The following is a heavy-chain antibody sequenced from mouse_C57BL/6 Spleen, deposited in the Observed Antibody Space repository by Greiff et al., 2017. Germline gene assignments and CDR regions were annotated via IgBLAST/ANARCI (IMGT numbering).Heavy chain of an antibody. CDR1: GFTFSDYG. CDR2: ISSGSSTI. V-gene: IGHV5-17*01. D-gene: IGHD2-4*01. Sequence: EVMLVESGGGLVKPGGSLKLSCAASGFTFSDYGMHWVRQAPEKGLEWVAYISSGSSTIYYADTVKGRFTISRDNAKNTLFLQMTSLRSDDTAMYYCARPFYYDYDFAYWGQGTLVTVSA. CDR3: ARPFYYDYDFAY. J-gene: IGHJ3*01.